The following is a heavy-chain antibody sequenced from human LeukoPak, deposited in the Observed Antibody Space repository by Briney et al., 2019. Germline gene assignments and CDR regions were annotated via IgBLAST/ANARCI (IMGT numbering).Heavy chain of an antibody. J-gene: IGHJ5*02. D-gene: IGHD2-2*02. CDR3: ARGPYAYTSSATLGSYNWFDP. Sequence: GGSLQISCQGSGYRFPNYWIGWGRPMPGKGLEWMGIIYPGDSHTRYSPSFQDQVTISVDKSISTAYLQWSSLKASDTAMYYCARGPYAYTSSATLGSYNWFDPWGQGSLVTVSS. CDR2: IYPGDSHT. CDR1: GYRFPNYW. V-gene: IGHV5-51*01.